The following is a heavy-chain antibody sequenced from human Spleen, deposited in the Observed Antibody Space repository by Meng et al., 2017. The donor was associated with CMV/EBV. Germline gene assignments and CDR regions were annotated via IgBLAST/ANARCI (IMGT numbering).Heavy chain of an antibody. J-gene: IGHJ5*02. CDR2: INPNSGGK. V-gene: IGHV1-2*02. D-gene: IGHD3-3*01. CDR3: ARLYDFWSGNQFDP. Sequence: KASGYAFTAYYIHGVRQAPGQGLEWMGWINPNSGGKNYAQKFQGRVTLTRDTSISTAYMEVDRLRSGDTAVYYWARLYDFWSGNQFDPWGQGTLVTVSS. CDR1: GYAFTAYY.